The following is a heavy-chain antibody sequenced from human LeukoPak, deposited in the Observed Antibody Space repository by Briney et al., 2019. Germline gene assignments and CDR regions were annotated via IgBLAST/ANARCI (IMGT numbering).Heavy chain of an antibody. J-gene: IGHJ4*02. CDR3: ARGPAYDYGESFDS. V-gene: IGHV1-2*02. CDR1: GYTFTGYY. Sequence: ASVKVSCQASGYTFTGYYMHWVRQAPGQGLEWMGWINPNSGGTNYAQKFQGRVTMTRDTSISTAYMEMSRLRSDDTAVYYCARGPAYDYGESFDSWGQGTLVTVSS. D-gene: IGHD5-12*01. CDR2: INPNSGGT.